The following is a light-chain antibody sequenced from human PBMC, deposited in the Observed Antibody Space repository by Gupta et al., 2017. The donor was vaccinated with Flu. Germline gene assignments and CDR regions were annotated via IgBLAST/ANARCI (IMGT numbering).Light chain of an antibody. J-gene: IGLJ2*01. V-gene: IGLV2-8*01. CDR2: EVS. CDR3: SSYAGSNNLV. Sequence: SVTISCTGTSSDVGAYNYVSWYQQHPAKTPQLMIYEVSKRPAGVTGRFSGSKSGNTASLTVSVLPAEEEADYYCSSYAGSNNLVFGGGTKLTVL. CDR1: SSDVGAYNY.